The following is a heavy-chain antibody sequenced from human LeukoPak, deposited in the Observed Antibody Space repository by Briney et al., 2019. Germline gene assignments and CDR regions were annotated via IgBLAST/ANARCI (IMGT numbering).Heavy chain of an antibody. V-gene: IGHV1-46*01. CDR3: ARATNFYYYYCMDV. CDR2: INPSSGAT. Sequence: ASVKVSCKTSGYTFTSYYIHWVRQAPGQGLEWMGIINPSSGATNYAQKFQGRVIMTRDTSTSTVYMELSSQRSEDTAVYYCARATNFYYYYCMDVWGQGTTVTVSS. CDR1: GYTFTSYY. J-gene: IGHJ6*02. D-gene: IGHD1-26*01.